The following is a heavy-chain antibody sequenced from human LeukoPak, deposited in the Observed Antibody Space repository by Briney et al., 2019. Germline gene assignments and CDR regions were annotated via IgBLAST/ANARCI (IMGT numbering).Heavy chain of an antibody. Sequence: ASVKVSCKASGGTFISYAISWVRQAPGQGLEWMGGIIPIFGTANYAQKFQGRVTITADESTSTAYMELSSLRSEDTAVYYCARGTDDYVWGSYRNWGQGTLVTVSS. V-gene: IGHV1-69*13. D-gene: IGHD3-16*02. J-gene: IGHJ4*02. CDR3: ARGTDDYVWGSYRN. CDR2: IIPIFGTA. CDR1: GGTFISYA.